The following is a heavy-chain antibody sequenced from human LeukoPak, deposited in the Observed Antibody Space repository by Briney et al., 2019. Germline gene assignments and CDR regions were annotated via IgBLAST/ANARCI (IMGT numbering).Heavy chain of an antibody. CDR2: MRYDGRSK. J-gene: IGHJ4*02. CDR1: GFTFSSYG. Sequence: GGSLRLSCAASGFTFSSYGMHWVRQAPGKGLEWVAFMRYDGRSKYFADSVKGRFTISRDNSKKPLYLQMNSLRAEDTAVYYCAKDGDYGTAGTFDYWGQGTLVTVSS. V-gene: IGHV3-30*02. CDR3: AKDGDYGTAGTFDY. D-gene: IGHD4-17*01.